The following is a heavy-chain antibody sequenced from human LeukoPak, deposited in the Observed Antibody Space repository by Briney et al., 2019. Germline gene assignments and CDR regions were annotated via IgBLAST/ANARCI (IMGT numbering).Heavy chain of an antibody. J-gene: IGHJ5*02. CDR1: GGSISSSSYY. V-gene: IGHV4-39*07. Sequence: SETLSLTCTVSGGSISSSSYYWGWIRQPPGKGLEWIGSTYYSGSTYYNPSLKSRVTISVDTSKNQFSLKLSSVTAADTAVYYCARDRYGRWFDPWGQGTLVTVSS. CDR3: ARDRYGRWFDP. CDR2: TYYSGST. D-gene: IGHD1-26*01.